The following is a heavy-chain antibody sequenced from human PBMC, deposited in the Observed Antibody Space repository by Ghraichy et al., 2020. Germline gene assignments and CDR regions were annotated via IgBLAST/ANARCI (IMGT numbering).Heavy chain of an antibody. CDR3: ARQRVVTAMGGWFDP. V-gene: IGHV4-39*01. CDR2: IYYSGST. Sequence: SETLSLTCTVSGGSISSSSYYWGWIRQPPGKGLEWIGSIYYSGSTYYNPSLKSRVTISVDTSKNQFSLKLSSVTAADTAVYYCARQRVVTAMGGWFDPWGQGTLVTVSS. J-gene: IGHJ5*02. CDR1: GGSISSSSYY. D-gene: IGHD2-21*02.